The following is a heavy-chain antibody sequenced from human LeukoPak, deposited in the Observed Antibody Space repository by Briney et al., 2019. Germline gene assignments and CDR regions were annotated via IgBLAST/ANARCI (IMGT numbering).Heavy chain of an antibody. Sequence: GGSLRLSCAASGFTFSSYSMNWVRQAPGKGLEWVSDISGSGSNTYYADSVKGRFTISRDNSKNTLYLQMNSLRVEDTAVYYCAKKYSTGLDPWGQGTLVTVSS. CDR2: ISGSGSNT. J-gene: IGHJ5*02. CDR1: GFTFSSYS. D-gene: IGHD1-26*01. CDR3: AKKYSTGLDP. V-gene: IGHV3-23*01.